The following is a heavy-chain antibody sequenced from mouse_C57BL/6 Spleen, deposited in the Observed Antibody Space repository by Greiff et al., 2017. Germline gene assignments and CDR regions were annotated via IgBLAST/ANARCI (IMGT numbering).Heavy chain of an antibody. J-gene: IGHJ3*01. CDR1: GYTFTSYW. Sequence: QVQLQQSGAELVKPGASVKLSCKASGYTFTSYWMQWVKQRPGQGLEWIGEIDPSDSYTNYNQKFKGKATLTVDTSSSTAYMQLSSLTSEDSAVYYCARWYDYGAYWGQGTLVTVSA. V-gene: IGHV1-50*01. CDR2: IDPSDSYT. D-gene: IGHD2-4*01. CDR3: ARWYDYGAY.